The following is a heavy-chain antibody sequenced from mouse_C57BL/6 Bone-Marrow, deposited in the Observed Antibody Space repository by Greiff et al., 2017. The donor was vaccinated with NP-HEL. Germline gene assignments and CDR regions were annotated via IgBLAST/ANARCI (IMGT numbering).Heavy chain of an antibody. V-gene: IGHV1-69*01. CDR3: ARSRGLLLFDY. J-gene: IGHJ2*01. Sequence: VKLQQPGAELVMPGASVKLSCKASGYTFTSYWMHWVKQRPGQGLEWIGEIDPSDSYTNYNQKFKGKSTLTVDKSSSTAYMQLSSLTSEDSAVYYCARSRGLLLFDYWGQGTTLTVSS. CDR2: IDPSDSYT. CDR1: GYTFTSYW. D-gene: IGHD2-3*01.